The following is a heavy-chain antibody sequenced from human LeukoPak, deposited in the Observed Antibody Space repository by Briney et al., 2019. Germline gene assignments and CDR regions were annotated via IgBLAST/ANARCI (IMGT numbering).Heavy chain of an antibody. D-gene: IGHD1-26*01. J-gene: IGHJ6*02. CDR2: INPNSGGT. CDR3: ARELEPWGYYYGMDV. Sequence: AASVKVSCKASGYTFTGYYMHWVRQAPGQGLEWMGWINPNSGGTNYAQKSQGRVTMTRDTSISTAYMELSRLRSDDTAVYYCARELEPWGYYYGMDVWGQGTTVTVSS. V-gene: IGHV1-2*02. CDR1: GYTFTGYY.